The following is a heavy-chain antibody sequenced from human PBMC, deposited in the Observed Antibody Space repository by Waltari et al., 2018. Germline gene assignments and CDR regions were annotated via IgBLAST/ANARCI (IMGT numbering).Heavy chain of an antibody. J-gene: IGHJ5*02. CDR1: GYTFTSYA. CDR2: INAGNGNT. CDR3: ARGIRFLEWLSQFDP. V-gene: IGHV1-3*01. D-gene: IGHD3-3*01. Sequence: QVQLVQSGAEVKKPGASVKVSCKASGYTFTSYAMHWVRQAPGQRLEWMGWINAGNGNTKYSQKFQSRVTITRDTSASTAYMELSSLRSEDTAVYYCARGIRFLEWLSQFDPWGQGTLVTVSS.